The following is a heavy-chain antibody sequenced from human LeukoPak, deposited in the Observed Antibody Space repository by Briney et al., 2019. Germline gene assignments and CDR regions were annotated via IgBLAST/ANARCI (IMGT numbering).Heavy chain of an antibody. CDR3: AKEVVYYDSSGYFDY. V-gene: IGHV3-33*06. J-gene: IGHJ4*02. D-gene: IGHD3-22*01. Sequence: PGRSLRLSCAASGFTFSSYGMHWVRQAPGKGLEWVAVIWYDGSNKYYADSVKGRFTISRDNSKNTLYLQMNSLRAEDTAMYYCAKEVVYYDSSGYFDYWGQGTLVTVSS. CDR1: GFTFSSYG. CDR2: IWYDGSNK.